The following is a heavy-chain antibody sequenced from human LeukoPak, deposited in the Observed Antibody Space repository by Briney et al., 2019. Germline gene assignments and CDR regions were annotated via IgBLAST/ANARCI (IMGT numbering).Heavy chain of an antibody. V-gene: IGHV3-74*01. J-gene: IGHJ4*02. Sequence: GSLRLSCAASGFTFSSYWMHWVRQAPGKGLVWVSRINSDGSSTSYADSVKGRLTISRDNAKNTLYLRMNSLRAEDTAVYYCARDREYFDWFPDYWGQGTLVTVSS. D-gene: IGHD3-9*01. CDR2: INSDGSST. CDR1: GFTFSSYW. CDR3: ARDREYFDWFPDY.